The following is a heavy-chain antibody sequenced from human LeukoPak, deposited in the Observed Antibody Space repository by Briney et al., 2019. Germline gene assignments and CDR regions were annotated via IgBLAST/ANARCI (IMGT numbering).Heavy chain of an antibody. CDR2: ISSSSSYI. Sequence: GGSLRLSCAASGFTFSSYSMNWVRQAPGKGLEWVSSISSSSSYIYYADSVKGRFTISRDNAKNSLYLQMNSLRAEDTAAYYCASTPLKQWLSPVDYWGQGTRVTVSS. D-gene: IGHD6-19*01. CDR1: GFTFSSYS. V-gene: IGHV3-21*01. CDR3: ASTPLKQWLSPVDY. J-gene: IGHJ4*02.